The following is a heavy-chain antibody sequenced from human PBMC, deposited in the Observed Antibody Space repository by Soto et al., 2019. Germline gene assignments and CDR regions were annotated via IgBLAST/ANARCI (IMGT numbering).Heavy chain of an antibody. V-gene: IGHV1-58*01. CDR1: GFIFTSSA. CDR3: AADTSPIAVAGIEYLQH. D-gene: IGHD6-19*01. CDR2: IVVGSGNT. J-gene: IGHJ1*01. Sequence: SVKVSCKASGFIFTSSAVQWVRQARGQRLEWIGWIVVGSGNTNYAQKFQERVTITRDMSTSTAYMELSSLRSEDTAVYYCAADTSPIAVAGIEYLQHWGRGTLVTVSS.